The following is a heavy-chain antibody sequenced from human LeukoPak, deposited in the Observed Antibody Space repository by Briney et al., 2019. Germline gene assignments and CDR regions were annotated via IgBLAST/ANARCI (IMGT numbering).Heavy chain of an antibody. V-gene: IGHV3-23*01. Sequence: GGSLRLSCAASRFIFSSYAMNWVRQAPGKGLEWVSSISGSGGSTYYADSVKGRFTISRDNSKNTLYLQMNSLRAEDTAVYYCAKDRAVAGPRVPYYFDYWGQGTLVTVSS. D-gene: IGHD6-19*01. CDR3: AKDRAVAGPRVPYYFDY. CDR2: ISGSGGST. CDR1: RFIFSSYA. J-gene: IGHJ4*02.